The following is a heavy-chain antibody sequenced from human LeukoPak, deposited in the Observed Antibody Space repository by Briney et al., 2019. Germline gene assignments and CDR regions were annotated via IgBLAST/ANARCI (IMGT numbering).Heavy chain of an antibody. CDR3: ARDGVRVTYTSGWYYFDY. Sequence: SETLSLTCTVSGGSISSYYWSWIGQPPGKGLEWIGYIYYSGSTNYNPSLKSRVTISVDTSKNQFSLKLSSVTAADTAVYFCARDGVRVTYTSGWYYFDYWGQGTLVTVSS. CDR2: IYYSGST. J-gene: IGHJ4*02. CDR1: GGSISSYY. D-gene: IGHD6-19*01. V-gene: IGHV4-59*01.